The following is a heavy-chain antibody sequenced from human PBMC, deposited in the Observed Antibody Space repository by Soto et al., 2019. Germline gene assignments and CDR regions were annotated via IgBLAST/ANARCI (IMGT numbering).Heavy chain of an antibody. CDR1: GFTFRTYA. CDR2: ISGSGGST. J-gene: IGHJ5*02. Sequence: EVQLLESGGGLVQPGGSLRLSCAASGFTFRTYAMTWVRQAPGKGLEWVSTISGSGGSTYYADSVKGRFTICRDNSKNTLYLHMNSLRAEDTAVYYCAKDGWELLRGFDPWGQGTLVTVSS. V-gene: IGHV3-23*01. CDR3: AKDGWELLRGFDP. D-gene: IGHD1-26*01.